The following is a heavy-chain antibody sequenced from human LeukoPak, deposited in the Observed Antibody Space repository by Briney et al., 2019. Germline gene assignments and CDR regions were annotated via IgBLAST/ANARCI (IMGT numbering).Heavy chain of an antibody. CDR1: GGSFSGYY. Sequence: PSETLSLTCPVYGGSFSGYYCNWIRQPPGKGLEGIGEINHSGSTNCNPSLKSRVTISVDTSKNEFSLKKSSVTAADTAVYYCARVGVDDSGNILKYFFDYWDQGTLVTVSS. CDR2: INHSGST. J-gene: IGHJ4*02. V-gene: IGHV4-34*01. D-gene: IGHD4-23*01. CDR3: ARVGVDDSGNILKYFFDY.